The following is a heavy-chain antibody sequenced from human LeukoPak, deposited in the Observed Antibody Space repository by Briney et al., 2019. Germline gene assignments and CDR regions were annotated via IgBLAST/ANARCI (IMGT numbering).Heavy chain of an antibody. V-gene: IGHV3-33*01. J-gene: IGHJ4*02. CDR2: IWYDGSNK. CDR3: ARDSSTRGYFDY. Sequence: GGSLRLSCAASGFTFSSYGMHWVHQAPGKRLEWVAVIWYDGSNKYYADSQKGRFTISRDNSKNTLYLQMNSLRAEDTAVYYCARDSSTRGYFDYWGQGTLVTVSS. D-gene: IGHD6-13*01. CDR1: GFTFSSYG.